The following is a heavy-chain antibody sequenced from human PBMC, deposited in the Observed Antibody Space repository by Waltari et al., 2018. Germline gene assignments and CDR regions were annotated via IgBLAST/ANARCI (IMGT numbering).Heavy chain of an antibody. Sequence: EVQLLESGGGLVQPGGSQRLSCAASGFTFRSYAMSWVRQAPGKGLGGVSSIGGSGDNTYYADSVKGRFTISRDNSKNTLYLQMNSLRAEDTAIYYCAKRVVIPNTSYYFDSWGQGTLVTVSS. D-gene: IGHD3-22*01. V-gene: IGHV3-23*01. J-gene: IGHJ4*02. CDR2: IGGSGDNT. CDR3: AKRVVIPNTSYYFDS. CDR1: GFTFRSYA.